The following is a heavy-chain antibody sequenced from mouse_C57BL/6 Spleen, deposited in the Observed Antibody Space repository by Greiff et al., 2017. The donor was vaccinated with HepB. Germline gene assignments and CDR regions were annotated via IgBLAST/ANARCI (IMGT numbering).Heavy chain of an antibody. CDR2: IDPSDSYT. V-gene: IGHV1-69*01. CDR3: ARRDYYGPFDY. J-gene: IGHJ2*01. D-gene: IGHD1-2*01. Sequence: VQLQQSGAELVMPGASVKLSCKASGYTFTSYWMHWVKQRPGQGLEWIGEIDPSDSYTNYNQKFKGKSTLTVDKSSSTAYMQLSSLTSEDAAVYYCARRDYYGPFDYWGQGTTLTVSS. CDR1: GYTFTSYW.